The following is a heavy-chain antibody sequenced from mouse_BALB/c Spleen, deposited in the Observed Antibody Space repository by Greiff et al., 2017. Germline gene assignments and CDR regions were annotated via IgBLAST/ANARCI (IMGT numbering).Heavy chain of an antibody. Sequence: VQLQQSGTVLARPGASVKMSCKASGYTFTSYWMHWVKQRPGQGLEWIGAIYPGNSDTSYNQKFKGKAKLTAVSSTSTAYMELSSLTNEDSAVYYCVHYYGPYAMDYWGQGTAVTVSS. CDR3: VHYYGPYAMDY. J-gene: IGHJ4*01. CDR2: IYPGNSDT. V-gene: IGHV1-5*01. D-gene: IGHD1-2*01. CDR1: GYTFTSYW.